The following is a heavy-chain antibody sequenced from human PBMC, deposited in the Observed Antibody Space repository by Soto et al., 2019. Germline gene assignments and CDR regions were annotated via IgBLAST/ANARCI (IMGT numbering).Heavy chain of an antibody. CDR2: IYYIGTT. J-gene: IGHJ5*02. CDR3: ARGSTYYGFVT. D-gene: IGHD3-10*01. CDR1: GDSIGSGDYY. V-gene: IGHV4-30-4*01. Sequence: QVQLQESGPRLVKPSQTLSLTCTVSGDSIGSGDYYWTWIRQPPGKGLEWIGYIYYIGTTFYNPSLESRVNISVDTSKNQFSLRVTSVTAADTAVYYCARGSTYYGFVTLGQGTLITVSS.